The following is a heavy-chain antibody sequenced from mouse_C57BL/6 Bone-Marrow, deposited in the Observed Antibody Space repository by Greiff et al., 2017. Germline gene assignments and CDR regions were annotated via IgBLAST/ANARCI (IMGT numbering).Heavy chain of an antibody. D-gene: IGHD2-4*01. Sequence: ESGPGLVKPSQSLSLTCSVTGYSITSGYYWNWIRQFPGNKLEWMGYISYDGSNNYNPSLKNRISITRDTSKNQFFLKLNSVTTEKTATYYCARRHYDFAAWYCDVWGTGTTVTVSS. V-gene: IGHV3-6*01. J-gene: IGHJ1*03. CDR1: GYSITSGYY. CDR3: ARRHYDFAAWYCDV. CDR2: ISYDGSN.